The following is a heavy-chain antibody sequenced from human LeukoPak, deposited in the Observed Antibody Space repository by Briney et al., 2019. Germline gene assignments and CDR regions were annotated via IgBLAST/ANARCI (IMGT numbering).Heavy chain of an antibody. Sequence: SQTLSLTCAISGDSVSSNSAAWNWIRQSPSRGLEWLGRTYYKSKWYNNYAVSVKSRISINPDTSKNQFSLQLNSVTPEDTAVYFCARARDYGDISFDYWGQGTMVTVSS. CDR3: ARARDYGDISFDY. J-gene: IGHJ4*02. CDR1: GDSVSSNSAA. D-gene: IGHD4-17*01. CDR2: TYYKSKWYN. V-gene: IGHV6-1*01.